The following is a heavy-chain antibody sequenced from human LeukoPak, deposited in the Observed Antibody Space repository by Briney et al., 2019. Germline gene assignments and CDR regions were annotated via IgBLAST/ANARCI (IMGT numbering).Heavy chain of an antibody. CDR1: GFTFSNYA. Sequence: PGGSLRLSCAASGFTFSNYAMTWVRQAPGKGLEWVSTIRGSGSDTYYVDSVKGRFIMSRDNSKDMLFLQMTGLRAEDTALYYCAKGRYGDYYDGFDVWGQGTLVTVSS. V-gene: IGHV3-23*01. D-gene: IGHD4-17*01. CDR2: IRGSGSDT. J-gene: IGHJ3*01. CDR3: AKGRYGDYYDGFDV.